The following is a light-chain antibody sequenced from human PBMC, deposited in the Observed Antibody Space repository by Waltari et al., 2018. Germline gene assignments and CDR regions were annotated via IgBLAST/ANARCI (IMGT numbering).Light chain of an antibody. CDR1: QSVRSN. CDR3: QQYNDWPPSYT. CDR2: GTS. V-gene: IGKV3-15*01. J-gene: IGKJ2*01. Sequence: PGERVTLSCRASQSVRSNLAWYQQKPGQATRLLIYGTSTRATGIPARFSGSGSGTEFILTITRVQSGDFAVYYCQQYNDWPPSYTFGQGTRLEIK.